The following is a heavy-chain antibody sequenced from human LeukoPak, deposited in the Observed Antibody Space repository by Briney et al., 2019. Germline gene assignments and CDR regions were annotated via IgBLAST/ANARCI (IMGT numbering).Heavy chain of an antibody. V-gene: IGHV3-23*01. CDR2: ISGSGGAT. CDR1: GFTFSSCA. Sequence: PGGSLRLSCAASGFTFSSCAMSWVRQAPGKGLEWVSAISGSGGATYYADSVKGRFTISTDNSKNMLYLQMNSLRADDTALYYCAKGGGSGSYSNYDSWGHGTLVTVSS. CDR3: AKGGGSGSYSNYDS. J-gene: IGHJ5*01. D-gene: IGHD3-10*01.